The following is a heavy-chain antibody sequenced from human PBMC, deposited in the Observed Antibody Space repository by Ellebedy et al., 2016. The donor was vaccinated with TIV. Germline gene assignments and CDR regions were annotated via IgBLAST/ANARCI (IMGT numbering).Heavy chain of an antibody. J-gene: IGHJ4*02. D-gene: IGHD3-10*01. V-gene: IGHV1-3*01. CDR1: GYTFTSYA. CDR2: INAGNGNT. Sequence: AASVKVSCKASGYTFTSYAMHWVRQAPGQRLEWMGWINAGNGNTKYSQKFQGRVTITRDTSASTAYMELRSLRSDDTAVYYWARSWGYYGSGSYSRYDYWGQGTLVTVSS. CDR3: ARSWGYYGSGSYSRYDY.